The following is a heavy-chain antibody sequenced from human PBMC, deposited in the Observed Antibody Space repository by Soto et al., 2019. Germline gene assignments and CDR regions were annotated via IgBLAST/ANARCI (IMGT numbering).Heavy chain of an antibody. Sequence: QVQLQESGPGLVKPSQTLSLTCTVSGGSISSGGYYWTWIRQHPGKGLEWIGYIYYSGNTKYNSSFRSRVTTSVDTSKNQSPLKLTSGTAADSAVYYCTRESQGRSSGLDAFGIWGQGQMVAVSS. CDR3: TRESQGRSSGLDAFGI. D-gene: IGHD3-22*01. V-gene: IGHV4-31*03. CDR2: IYYSGNT. CDR1: GGSISSGGYY. J-gene: IGHJ3*02.